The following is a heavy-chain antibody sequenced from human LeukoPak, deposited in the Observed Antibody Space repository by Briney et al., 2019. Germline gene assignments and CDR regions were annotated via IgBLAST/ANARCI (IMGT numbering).Heavy chain of an antibody. J-gene: IGHJ2*01. V-gene: IGHV3-53*01. CDR1: GFTVSSNY. D-gene: IGHD4-17*01. Sequence: GGSLRLSCAASGFTVSSNYMSWVRQAPGKGLECCSDIYSGCSTYYADSVKGRFTISRDNSKNTLYLQMNSLRAEDTAVYYCASIYGHYAPHWYFDLWGRGALVTVPS. CDR2: IYSGCST. CDR3: ASIYGHYAPHWYFDL.